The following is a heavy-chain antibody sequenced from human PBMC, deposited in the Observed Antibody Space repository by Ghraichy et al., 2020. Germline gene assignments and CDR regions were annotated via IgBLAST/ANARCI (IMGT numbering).Heavy chain of an antibody. Sequence: SETLSLTCAISGDSVSSNNDAWNWIRQSPSRGLEWLGRTYYRSKWYNDYAVAVKSRITINPDTSKNQFYLQLNSVTPEDTAVYYCARDRQFTCLDYWGQGTLVPVSS. CDR3: ARDRQFTCLDY. D-gene: IGHD3-16*01. CDR2: TYYRSKWYN. V-gene: IGHV6-1*01. CDR1: GDSVSSNNDA. J-gene: IGHJ4*02.